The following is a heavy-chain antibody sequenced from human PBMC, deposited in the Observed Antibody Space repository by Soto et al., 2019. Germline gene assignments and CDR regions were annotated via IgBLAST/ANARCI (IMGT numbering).Heavy chain of an antibody. CDR3: ARGTMLRGPGYYYAMDV. V-gene: IGHV4-31*03. Sequence: QVHLQESGPGLVKPSQTLSLTCSVSGDSISRNVYFWTWIRQHPVQGLVWIGYIYYDGRSYYTPSLKSRVIISVDTSKNQFCLNLTAVTAADTAVYYCARGTMLRGPGYYYAMDVWGQGNTVTVSS. J-gene: IGHJ6*02. D-gene: IGHD3-10*01. CDR1: GDSISRNVYF. CDR2: IYYDGRS.